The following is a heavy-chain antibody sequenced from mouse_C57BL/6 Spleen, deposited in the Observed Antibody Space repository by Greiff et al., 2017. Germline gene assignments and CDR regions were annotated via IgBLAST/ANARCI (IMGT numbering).Heavy chain of an antibody. CDR1: GFTFSSYA. V-gene: IGHV5-4*01. CDR2: ISDGGSYT. Sequence: DVKLMESGGGLVKPGGSLKLSCAASGFTFSSYAMSWVRQTPEKRLEWVATISDGGSYTYYPDNVKGRFTISRDKAKNNLYLQMSHLKSEDTAMYSCARDQTGFAYWGQGTLVTVSA. J-gene: IGHJ3*01. CDR3: ARDQTGFAY. D-gene: IGHD4-1*01.